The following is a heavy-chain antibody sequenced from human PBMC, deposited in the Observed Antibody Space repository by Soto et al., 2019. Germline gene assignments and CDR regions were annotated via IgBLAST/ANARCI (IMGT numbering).Heavy chain of an antibody. D-gene: IGHD1-26*01. J-gene: IGHJ6*02. CDR3: ARQIRQYSGSYRYYYGMDV. CDR1: GGSFSGYY. Sequence: LSLTCAVYGGSFSGYYWSWIRQPPGKGLEWIGEINHSGSTNYNPSLKSRVTISVDTSKNQFSLKLSSVTAADTAVYYCARQIRQYSGSYRYYYGMDVWGQGTTVT. CDR2: INHSGST. V-gene: IGHV4-34*01.